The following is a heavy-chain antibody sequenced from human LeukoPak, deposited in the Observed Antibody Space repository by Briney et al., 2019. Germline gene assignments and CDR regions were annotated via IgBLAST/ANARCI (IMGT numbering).Heavy chain of an antibody. V-gene: IGHV1-18*01. D-gene: IGHD3-16*02. CDR3: ASTAGYPPLYYYGMDV. CDR2: ISAYNGNT. J-gene: IGHJ6*02. CDR1: GYTFTSYG. Sequence: ASVKVSCKASGYTFTSYGISWVRQAPGQGLEWMGWISAYNGNTNYAQKLQGRVTMTTDTSTSTAYTELRSLRSDDTAVYYCASTAGYPPLYYYGMDVWGQGTTVTVSS.